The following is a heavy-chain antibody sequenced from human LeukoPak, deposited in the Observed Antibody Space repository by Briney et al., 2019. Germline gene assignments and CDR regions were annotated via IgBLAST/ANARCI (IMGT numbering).Heavy chain of an antibody. CDR2: INWNGGST. V-gene: IGHV3-20*04. CDR1: GFTFDDYG. J-gene: IGHJ6*03. D-gene: IGHD2-2*01. CDR3: ARGLVPAANIYYYYYYYMDV. Sequence: PGGSLRLSCAAFGFTFDDYGMSWVRQAPGKGLEWVSGINWNGGSTGYADSVKGRFTISRDNAKNSLYLQMNSLRAEDTALYYCARGLVPAANIYYYYYYYMDVWGKGTTVTVSS.